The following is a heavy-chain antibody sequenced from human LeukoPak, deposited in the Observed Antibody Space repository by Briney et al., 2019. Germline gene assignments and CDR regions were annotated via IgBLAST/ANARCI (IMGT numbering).Heavy chain of an antibody. CDR3: ARGTAPDYDFWSGYYPALFDY. V-gene: IGHV6-1*01. Sequence: SQTLSLTCAISGDSVSSNSAAWNWIRQSPSRGLEWLGRTYYRSKWYNDYAVSVKSRITINPDTSKNQFSLQLNSVTPEDTAVYYCARGTAPDYDFWSGYYPALFDYWGQGTLVTVSS. CDR2: TYYRSKWYN. CDR1: GDSVSSNSAA. D-gene: IGHD3-3*01. J-gene: IGHJ4*02.